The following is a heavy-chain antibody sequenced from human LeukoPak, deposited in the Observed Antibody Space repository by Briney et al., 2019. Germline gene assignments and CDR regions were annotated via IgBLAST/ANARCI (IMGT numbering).Heavy chain of an antibody. CDR2: IFYSWST. Sequence: SQTLSLSCTFSGVSISSGDFYWIWIRQRPGKGLEWIGYIFYSWSTYYNPSLERRVTISVDTSKNHCSLKLSSVPAADTAVYYCARGVYVLWYDSSGYYSNWGQGSLVTVSS. CDR1: GVSISSGDFY. CDR3: ARGVYVLWYDSSGYYSN. V-gene: IGHV4-30-4*01. J-gene: IGHJ4*02. D-gene: IGHD3-22*01.